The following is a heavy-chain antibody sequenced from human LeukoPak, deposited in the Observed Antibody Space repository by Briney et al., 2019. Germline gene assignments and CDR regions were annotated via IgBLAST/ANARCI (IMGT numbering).Heavy chain of an antibody. J-gene: IGHJ4*02. CDR3: ARHSVYDILTEWDY. CDR1: GGSISTSNYY. D-gene: IGHD3-9*01. V-gene: IGHV4-39*01. Sequence: SETLSLTCTVSGGSISTSNYYWGWIRQPPGKGLEWIGSIYYSGSTYYNPSLKSRVTISVDTSKNQFSLKLSSVTAADTAVYYCARHSVYDILTEWDYWGQGTLVTVSS. CDR2: IYYSGST.